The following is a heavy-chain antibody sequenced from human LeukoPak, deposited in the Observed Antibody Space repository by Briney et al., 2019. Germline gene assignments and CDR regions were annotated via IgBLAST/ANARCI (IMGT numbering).Heavy chain of an antibody. CDR2: ISGSGGNT. D-gene: IGHD4-23*01. CDR3: AKDQYGGNPQYYFDY. Sequence: GGSLRLSCAASGFTFSSYAMSWVRQALGKGLDWVSAISGSGGNTYYADSVKGRFTISRDNSKNTLYLQMNSLRAEDTAVYYCAKDQYGGNPQYYFDYWGQGTLVTVSS. V-gene: IGHV3-23*01. J-gene: IGHJ4*02. CDR1: GFTFSSYA.